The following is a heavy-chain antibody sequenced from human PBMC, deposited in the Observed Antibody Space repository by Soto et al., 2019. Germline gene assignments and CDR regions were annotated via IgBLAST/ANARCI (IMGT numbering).Heavy chain of an antibody. CDR3: ARPSRYSSSWYPSENWFDP. J-gene: IGHJ5*02. CDR1: GGSISSSSYY. V-gene: IGHV4-39*01. CDR2: IYYSGST. D-gene: IGHD6-13*01. Sequence: TLSLTCTVSGGSISSSSYYWGWIRQPPGKGLEWIGSIYYSGSTYYNPSLKSRVTISVDTSKNQFSLKLSSVTAADTAVYYCARPSRYSSSWYPSENWFDPWGQGTLVTVSS.